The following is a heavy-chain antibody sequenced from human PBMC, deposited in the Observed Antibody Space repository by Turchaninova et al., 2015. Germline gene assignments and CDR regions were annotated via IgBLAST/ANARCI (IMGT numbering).Heavy chain of an antibody. CDR2: INHSGRA. D-gene: IGHD3-22*01. CDR1: GGSFSGHY. CDR3: ARGRPYYDSXGSIXP. J-gene: IGHJ5*02. V-gene: IGHV4-34*01. Sequence: QVQLQQWGAGLLKPSETLSLTCAVYGGSFSGHYWSWIRQPPGTGLEWIGEINHSGRANYNPSHKSRVPLSXXXSKXQFSLXXSSXXXADTAVYXXARGRPYYDSXGSIXPWGQGXQVTVSS.